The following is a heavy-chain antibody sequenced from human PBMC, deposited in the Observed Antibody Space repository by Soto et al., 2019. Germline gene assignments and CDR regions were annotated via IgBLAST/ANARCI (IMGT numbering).Heavy chain of an antibody. V-gene: IGHV3-13*01. CDR1: GFTFSTYD. CDR3: ARASVGMDV. J-gene: IGHJ6*02. CDR2: IGTAGDT. Sequence: EVQLVESGGGLVQPGGSLRLSCAASGFTFSTYDMHWVRQVTGKGLEWVSAIGTAGDTYYSGSVKGRFTISRENAKNSFYLQMNSLRGEDTAVYYCARASVGMDVWGQGTTVTVSS.